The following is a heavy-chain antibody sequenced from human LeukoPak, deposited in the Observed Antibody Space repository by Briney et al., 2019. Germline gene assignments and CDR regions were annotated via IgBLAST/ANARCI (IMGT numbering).Heavy chain of an antibody. CDR3: ATIAVAEDWFDP. CDR1: GYTFTSYA. V-gene: IGHV1-3*01. CDR2: INAGNGNT. J-gene: IGHJ5*02. Sequence: ASVKVSCKASGYTFTSYAMHWVRQAPGRRLEWMGWINAGNGNTKYSQKFQGRVTMTEDTSTDTAYMELSSPRSEDTAVYYCATIAVAEDWFDPWGQGTLVTVSS. D-gene: IGHD6-19*01.